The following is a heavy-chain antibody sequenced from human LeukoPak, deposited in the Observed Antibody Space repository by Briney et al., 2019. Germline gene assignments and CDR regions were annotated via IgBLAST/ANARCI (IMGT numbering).Heavy chain of an antibody. V-gene: IGHV2-5*02. CDR2: IYWDDDR. J-gene: IGHJ4*02. CDR1: GFSLNTNGVG. D-gene: IGHD6-13*01. CDR3: THEVTAGAAAGTHY. Sequence: ESGPTLVNPTQTLTLTCTFSGFSLNTNGVGVNWIRQPPGKALEWLALIYWDDDRRYSPSLRSRLTITKDTSKNQVVLTMTNMDPEDTGTYYCTHEVTAGAAAGTHYWGQGTLVTVSS.